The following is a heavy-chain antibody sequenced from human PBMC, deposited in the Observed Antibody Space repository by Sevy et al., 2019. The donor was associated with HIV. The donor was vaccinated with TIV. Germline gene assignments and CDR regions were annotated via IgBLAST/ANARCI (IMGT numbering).Heavy chain of an antibody. Sequence: GGSLRLSCAASAFTFSDYAMHWVRQVPGKGLEWVSGISWNSEAVGYADSVKGRFTISRDNAQHSLFLQLNSLRVEDTALYYCVRAQGYCYTKTCYGGSVHAFDVWGRGTMVTVSS. J-gene: IGHJ3*01. CDR1: AFTFSDYA. D-gene: IGHD2-15*01. V-gene: IGHV3-9*01. CDR2: ISWNSEAV. CDR3: VRAQGYCYTKTCYGGSVHAFDV.